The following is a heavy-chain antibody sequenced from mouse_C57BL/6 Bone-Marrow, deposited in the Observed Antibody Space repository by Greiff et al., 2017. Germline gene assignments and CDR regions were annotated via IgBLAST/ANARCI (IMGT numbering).Heavy chain of an antibody. Sequence: VQLQQPGAELVRPGSSVKLSCKASGYTFTSYWMHWVKQRPIQGLEWIGNIDPSDSETHYNQKFKDKATLTVDKSSSTAYMQLSSLTSEDSAVYYCARSDYDGGFFAYWGQGTLVTVSA. CDR1: GYTFTSYW. D-gene: IGHD2-4*01. J-gene: IGHJ3*01. V-gene: IGHV1-52*01. CDR3: ARSDYDGGFFAY. CDR2: IDPSDSET.